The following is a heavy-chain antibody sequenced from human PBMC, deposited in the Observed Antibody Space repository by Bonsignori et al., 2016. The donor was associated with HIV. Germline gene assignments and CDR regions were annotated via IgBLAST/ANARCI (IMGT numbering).Heavy chain of an antibody. CDR3: TIEGEDYGGTIYGATGDY. CDR2: IKSKSDGGTT. Sequence: DVQLVESGGGLVKPGGSLRLSCAASGFTFYNAWMNWVRQAPGKGLEWVGRIKSKSDGGTTDYAAPVKGRFTISRDDSRNTLYLQMKSLKSEDTAVYYCTIEGEDYGGTIYGATGDYWGQGTLVTVSS. D-gene: IGHD4-23*01. CDR1: GFTFYNAW. V-gene: IGHV3-15*01. J-gene: IGHJ4*02.